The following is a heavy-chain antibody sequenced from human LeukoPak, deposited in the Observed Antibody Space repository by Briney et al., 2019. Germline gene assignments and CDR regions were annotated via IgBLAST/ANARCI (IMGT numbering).Heavy chain of an antibody. CDR2: IKHDESEK. J-gene: IGHJ4*02. CDR1: GFSFNSDW. D-gene: IGHD3-16*01. CDR3: AKESEGASPAY. Sequence: GGSLRLSCAASGFSFNSDWMDWVRQAPGKGLEWVANIKHDESEKNYLDSVKGRFTISRDNAQNSLYLQMDSLRAEDTAVYYCAKESEGASPAYWGRGTLVTVSS. V-gene: IGHV3-7*03.